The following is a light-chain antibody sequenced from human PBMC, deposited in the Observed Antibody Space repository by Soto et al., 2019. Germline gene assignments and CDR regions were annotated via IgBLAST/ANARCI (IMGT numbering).Light chain of an antibody. J-gene: IGLJ1*01. CDR1: SDDVGSYNL. CDR2: EVD. Sequence: QSVLTQPASVSGSPGQSITISCTGTSDDVGSYNLVSWYQQHPGKAPKVMIYEVDKRPSGVSDRFSGSKSGNTASLTISGLQAEDEADYYCSSYTSSSTPYVFGTGTKVTVL. CDR3: SSYTSSSTPYV. V-gene: IGLV2-14*02.